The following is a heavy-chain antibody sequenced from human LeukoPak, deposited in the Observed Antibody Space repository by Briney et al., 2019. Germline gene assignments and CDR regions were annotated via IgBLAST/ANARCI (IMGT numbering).Heavy chain of an antibody. D-gene: IGHD3-22*01. CDR2: INHSGST. J-gene: IGHJ4*02. CDR1: GGSFSGYY. V-gene: IGHV4-34*01. CDR3: ARGPRYYYLH. Sequence: SETLSLTCAVYGGSFSGYYWSWIRQPPGKGLEWIGEINHSGSTNYNPPLKSRVTISVDTSKNQFSPKLSSVTAADTAVYYCARGPRYYYLHWGQGTLVTVSS.